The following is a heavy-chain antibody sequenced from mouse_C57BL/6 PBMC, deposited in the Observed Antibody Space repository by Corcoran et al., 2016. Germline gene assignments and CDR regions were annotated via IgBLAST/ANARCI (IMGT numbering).Heavy chain of an antibody. V-gene: IGHV9-3*01. CDR2: INTYSGVP. D-gene: IGHD2-1*01. J-gene: IGHJ3*01. CDR1: GYTFTTYG. Sequence: QIQLVQSGPELKKPGETAKIPCKASGYTFTTYGMSWVKQASGKGLKWMGWINTYSGVPTYADDFKGRFAFSLETSASTAYLQINNLKNEDTATYFCARCPFGNCWFSYWGQGTLVTVSA. CDR3: ARCPFGNCWFSY.